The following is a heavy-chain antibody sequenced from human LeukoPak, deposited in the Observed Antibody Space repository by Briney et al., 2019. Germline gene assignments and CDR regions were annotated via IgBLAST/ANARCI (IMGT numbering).Heavy chain of an antibody. D-gene: IGHD3-10*01. Sequence: APVKVSCKTSGYTFTTYSIHWVRQAPGQGLEWMAWINVGNGNTKYSQNVQGRLTITTDTSASTAYMEPSSLRSEDTALYFCAREIVYGSGSYFDYWGQGTLVTVSS. J-gene: IGHJ4*02. CDR1: GYTFTTYS. V-gene: IGHV1-3*01. CDR3: AREIVYGSGSYFDY. CDR2: INVGNGNT.